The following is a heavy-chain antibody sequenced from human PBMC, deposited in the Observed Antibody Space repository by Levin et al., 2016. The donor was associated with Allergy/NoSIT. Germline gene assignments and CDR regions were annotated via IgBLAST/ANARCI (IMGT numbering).Heavy chain of an antibody. CDR1: GFIFSDYA. J-gene: IGHJ4*02. CDR2: ISFDGRVQ. Sequence: GESLKISCAASGFIFSDYAIQWVRQAPGKGLEWVAVISFDGRVQYYANSVKGRFTISRDNSKDTLYLQMNSLRPEDTAVYYCAREGYTSGTLGDLDYWGQGTPVTVSS. V-gene: IGHV3-30*04. CDR3: AREGYTSGTLGDLDY. D-gene: IGHD3-10*01.